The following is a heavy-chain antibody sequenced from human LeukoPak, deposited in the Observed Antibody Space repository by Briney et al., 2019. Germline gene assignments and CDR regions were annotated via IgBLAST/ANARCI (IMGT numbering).Heavy chain of an antibody. CDR3: ASPITVPRGAIMF. D-gene: IGHD3-10*01. CDR1: GYSLTTFW. CDR2: IYPGDSDT. J-gene: IGHJ4*02. V-gene: IGHV5-51*01. Sequence: GESLKISCKGFGYSLTTFWIGWVRRMPGKGLEWMGIIYPGDSDTRYSPSFQGQVTISADKSISTAYLQWNGLKDSDTAMYYCASPITVPRGAIMFWGQGTLVTVSS.